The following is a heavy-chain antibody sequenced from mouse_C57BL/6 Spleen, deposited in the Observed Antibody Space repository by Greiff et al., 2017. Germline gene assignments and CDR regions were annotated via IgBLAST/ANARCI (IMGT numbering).Heavy chain of an antibody. CDR3: TRGPGGYWYFDV. J-gene: IGHJ1*03. CDR2: IDPDTGGT. Sequence: QVQLQQSGAELVRPGASVTLSCKASGYTFTDYEMHWVKQTPVHGLEWIGAIDPDTGGTAYNPKFKGKAILTADKSSSTAYMVLRSLTSEDAAVAYFTRGPGGYWYFDVWGTGTTVTVSS. CDR1: GYTFTDYE. V-gene: IGHV1-15*01. D-gene: IGHD4-1*01.